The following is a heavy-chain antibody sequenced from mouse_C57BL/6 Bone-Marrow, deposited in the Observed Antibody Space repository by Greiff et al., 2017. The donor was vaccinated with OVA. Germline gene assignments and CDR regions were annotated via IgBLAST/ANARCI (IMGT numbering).Heavy chain of an antibody. Sequence: EVQRVESGGGLVQPGGSLSLSCAASGFTFTDYYMSWVRQPPGKALEWLGFIRNKANGYTTEYSASVKGRFTISRDNSQSILYLQMNALRAEDSATYYCARSPSYYGSSSAWFAYWGQGTLVTVSA. V-gene: IGHV7-3*01. D-gene: IGHD1-1*01. CDR3: ARSPSYYGSSSAWFAY. CDR1: GFTFTDYY. J-gene: IGHJ3*01. CDR2: IRNKANGYTT.